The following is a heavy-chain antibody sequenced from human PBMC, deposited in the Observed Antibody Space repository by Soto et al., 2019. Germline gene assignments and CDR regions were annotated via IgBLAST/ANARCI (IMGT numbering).Heavy chain of an antibody. CDR2: IIPIFGTA. J-gene: IGHJ6*02. V-gene: IGHV1-69*01. CDR1: GGTFSSYA. CDR3: ARDYGDYDPLNYYYVMDV. Sequence: QVQLVQSGAEVKKPGSSVKVSCKASGGTFSSYAISWVRQAPGQGLEWMGGIIPIFGTANYAQKFQGRVTITADESTSTAYMELSSLRSEDTAVYYCARDYGDYDPLNYYYVMDVWCQGTTVTVSS. D-gene: IGHD4-17*01.